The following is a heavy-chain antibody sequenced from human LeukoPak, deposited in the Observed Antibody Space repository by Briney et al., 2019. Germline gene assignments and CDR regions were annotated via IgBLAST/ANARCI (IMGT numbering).Heavy chain of an antibody. V-gene: IGHV4-4*02. D-gene: IGHD3-22*01. CDR2: VYLSGTT. CDR3: AGLVGRYSSGLYYYYFDY. Sequence: SGTLSLTCTVSGDSINSLDLWSWVRQPPGKGLEWIGEVYLSGTTHSNPSVKSRVTISIDKSKNQFFLNLSSVTAADTAVYYCAGLVGRYSSGLYYYYFDYWGQGTLVTVSS. CDR1: GDSINSLDL. J-gene: IGHJ4*02.